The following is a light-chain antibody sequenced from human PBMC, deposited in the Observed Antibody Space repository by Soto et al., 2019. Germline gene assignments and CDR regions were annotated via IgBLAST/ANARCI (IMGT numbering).Light chain of an antibody. CDR2: GAS. Sequence: EIVLTHSPGTLSLSPGERATLSCRASQSIDNNYLAWYQQKPGQAPRLVIYGASTRATDIPDRFSASGSGTDFTLTISRLEPEDCAVYYCQQYSRAPLTFGQGTKV. CDR3: QQYSRAPLT. CDR1: QSIDNNY. V-gene: IGKV3-20*01. J-gene: IGKJ1*01.